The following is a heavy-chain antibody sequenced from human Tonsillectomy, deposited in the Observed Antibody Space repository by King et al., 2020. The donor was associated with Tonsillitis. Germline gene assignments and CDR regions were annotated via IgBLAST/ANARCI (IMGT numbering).Heavy chain of an antibody. J-gene: IGHJ4*02. CDR3: MRGYYTDSYYFDY. Sequence: QLVQSGAEVKKPGASVTVSCKASGYTFSNYDINWVRQAPGQGLEWMGCNSTYNGKTKYAQKLQGRVTMTTDTSTSTAYMELRSLRSDDTAVFYCMRGYYTDSYYFDYWGQGTLVTVSS. CDR1: GYTFSNYD. CDR2: NSTYNGKT. V-gene: IGHV1-18*04. D-gene: IGHD1-26*01.